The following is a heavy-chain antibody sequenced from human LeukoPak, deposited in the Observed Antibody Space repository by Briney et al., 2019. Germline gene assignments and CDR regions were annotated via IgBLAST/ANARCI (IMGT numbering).Heavy chain of an antibody. D-gene: IGHD6-19*01. V-gene: IGHV3-30*03. J-gene: IGHJ3*02. CDR1: GFTFSSYG. CDR2: ISYDGSNR. Sequence: GGSLRLSCAASGFTFSSYGMHWVRQAPGKGREWVAVISYDGSNRYYGDSVKGRFTISRDNSKNTLYLQMNSLRAEDTAVYYCAAAGPYSSGWYAFDIWGQGTMVTVSS. CDR3: AAAGPYSSGWYAFDI.